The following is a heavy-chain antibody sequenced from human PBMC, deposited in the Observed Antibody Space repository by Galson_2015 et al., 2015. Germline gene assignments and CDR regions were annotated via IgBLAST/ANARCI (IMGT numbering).Heavy chain of an antibody. V-gene: IGHV3-30*03. Sequence: SLRLSCAASGFTFSSYGMHWVRQAPGKGLEWVAVISYDGSNKYYADSVKGRFTISRDNSKNTLYLQMNSLRAEDTAVYYCARAGTWLSVGFLEWLLYLLFWGQGTMVTVSS. CDR2: ISYDGSNK. J-gene: IGHJ3*01. D-gene: IGHD3-3*01. CDR1: GFTFSSYG. CDR3: ARAGTWLSVGFLEWLLYLLF.